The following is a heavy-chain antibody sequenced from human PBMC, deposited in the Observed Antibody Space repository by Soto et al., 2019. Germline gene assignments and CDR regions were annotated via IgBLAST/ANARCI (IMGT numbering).Heavy chain of an antibody. D-gene: IGHD1-26*01. J-gene: IGHJ6*02. Sequence: QVLLQESGPGLVKPSGTLSLTCAVSGGSISSSNWWSWVRQAPGKGLEWIGEIYHSGSTNYNPSLKSRAHISVDKSKNQFSLKLSSVTAADTAVYYCARVSGSYYYGMDVWGQGTTVTVSS. CDR2: IYHSGST. V-gene: IGHV4-4*02. CDR3: ARVSGSYYYGMDV. CDR1: GGSISSSNW.